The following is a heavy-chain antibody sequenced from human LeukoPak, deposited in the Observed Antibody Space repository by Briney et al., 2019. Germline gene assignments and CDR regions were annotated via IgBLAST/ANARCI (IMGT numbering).Heavy chain of an antibody. J-gene: IGHJ4*02. Sequence: ASVKVSCKASGYTFTGYYMHWVRQAPGQGLEWMGRINPNNGGTNCAQKFRGRVTMTGDTSISTAYMELNSLRSDDTAMYYCARESGSYHGNDYWGQGTLVTVSS. CDR3: ARESGSYHGNDY. D-gene: IGHD1-26*01. V-gene: IGHV1-2*06. CDR2: INPNNGGT. CDR1: GYTFTGYY.